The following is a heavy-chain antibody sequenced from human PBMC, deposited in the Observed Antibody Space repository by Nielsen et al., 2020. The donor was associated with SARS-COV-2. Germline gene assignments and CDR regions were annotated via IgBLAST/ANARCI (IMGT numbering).Heavy chain of an antibody. V-gene: IGHV3-23*01. CDR3: AKSPIAVAGTFSFDY. Sequence: GESLKISCAASGFTFSDYYMSWVRQAPGKGLEWVSAISGSGGSTYYADSVKGRFTISRDNSKNTLYLQMNSLRAEDTAVYYCAKSPIAVAGTFSFDYWGQGTLVTVSS. J-gene: IGHJ4*02. CDR2: ISGSGGST. D-gene: IGHD6-19*01. CDR1: GFTFSDYY.